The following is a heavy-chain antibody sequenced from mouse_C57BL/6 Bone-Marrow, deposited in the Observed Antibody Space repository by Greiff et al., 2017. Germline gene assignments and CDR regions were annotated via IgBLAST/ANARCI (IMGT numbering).Heavy chain of an antibody. J-gene: IGHJ1*03. D-gene: IGHD2-3*01. V-gene: IGHV1-80*01. Sequence: QVQLKESGAELVKPGASVKISCKASGYAFSSYWMNWVKQRPGKGIEWIGQIYPGDGDTNYNGKFKGKATLTADKSSSTAYMQLRSLTSEDSAVYFCARYDGYYDWYFDVWGTGTTVTVSS. CDR3: ARYDGYYDWYFDV. CDR2: IYPGDGDT. CDR1: GYAFSSYW.